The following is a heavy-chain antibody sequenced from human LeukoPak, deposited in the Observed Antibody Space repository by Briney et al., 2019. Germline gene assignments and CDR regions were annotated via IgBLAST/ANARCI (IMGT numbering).Heavy chain of an antibody. J-gene: IGHJ6*02. Sequence: GGSLRLSCAASGFTFSGSAMHWVRQASGKGLEWVGRIRSKANSYATAYAASVKGRFTISRDDSKNTAYLQMNSLKTEDTAVYYCARDQGLWFGELLMSPYYYGMDVWGQGTTVTVSS. CDR2: IRSKANSYAT. CDR1: GFTFSGSA. D-gene: IGHD3-10*01. V-gene: IGHV3-73*01. CDR3: ARDQGLWFGELLMSPYYYGMDV.